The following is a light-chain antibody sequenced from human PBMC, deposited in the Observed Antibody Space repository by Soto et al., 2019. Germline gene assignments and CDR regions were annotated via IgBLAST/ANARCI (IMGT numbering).Light chain of an antibody. Sequence: EIVLTQSPGTLSLSPGERATPSCRASQSISSNYLAWYQQKPGQAPRLLIYGASSRATGIPDRFSGSGSGTDFTLTISRLEPEDSAIYYCQQYGSWTFGQGTKVEIK. CDR1: QSISSNY. CDR2: GAS. V-gene: IGKV3-20*01. J-gene: IGKJ1*01. CDR3: QQYGSWT.